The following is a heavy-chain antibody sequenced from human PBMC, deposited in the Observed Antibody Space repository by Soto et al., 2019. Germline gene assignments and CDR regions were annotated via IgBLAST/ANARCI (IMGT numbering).Heavy chain of an antibody. CDR3: AKDPINYYGSGSYHNWFDP. J-gene: IGHJ5*02. Sequence: PGGSLRLSCAASGFTFSSYAMSWVRQAPGKGLEWVSAISGSGGSTYYADSVKGRFTISRDNSKNTLCLQMNSLRAEDTAVYYCAKDPINYYGSGSYHNWFDPWGQGTLVTVSS. CDR1: GFTFSSYA. V-gene: IGHV3-23*01. D-gene: IGHD3-10*01. CDR2: ISGSGGST.